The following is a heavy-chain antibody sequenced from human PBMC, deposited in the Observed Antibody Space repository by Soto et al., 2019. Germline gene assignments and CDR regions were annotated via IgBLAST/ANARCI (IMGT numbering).Heavy chain of an antibody. D-gene: IGHD1-20*01. Sequence: PSETLSLTCTVSGGSISSYYWSWIRQPPGKGLEWIGYIYYSGSTNYNPSLKSRVTISVDTSKNQFSLKLSSVTAVDTAVYYCARVGGINWFDPWGQGTLVTVSS. CDR3: ARVGGINWFDP. J-gene: IGHJ5*02. V-gene: IGHV4-59*01. CDR1: GGSISSYY. CDR2: IYYSGST.